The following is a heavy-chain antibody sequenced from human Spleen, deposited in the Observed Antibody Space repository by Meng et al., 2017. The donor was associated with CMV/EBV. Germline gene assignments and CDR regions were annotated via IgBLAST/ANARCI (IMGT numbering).Heavy chain of an antibody. CDR3: AKDKERTYYSYGVDV. CDR2: ISWNSGSI. D-gene: IGHD5-24*01. Sequence: GGSLRLSCAASGFTFDDYAMHWVRQAPGKGLEWVSGISWNSGSIAYADSVQGRFTISRDNAKKSLYLQMNSLRAEDTALYYCAKDKERTYYSYGVDVWGQGTTVTVSS. CDR1: GFTFDDYA. V-gene: IGHV3-9*01. J-gene: IGHJ6*02.